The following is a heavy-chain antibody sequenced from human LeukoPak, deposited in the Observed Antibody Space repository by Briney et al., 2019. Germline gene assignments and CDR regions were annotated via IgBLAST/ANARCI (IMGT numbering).Heavy chain of an antibody. CDR1: GFTFGNSV. V-gene: IGHV3-33*08. CDR2: IWFDGSNK. D-gene: IGHD4-23*01. Sequence: GGSLRLSCAASGFTFGNSVMSWVRQAPGKGLEWVALIWFDGSNKYYADSVKGRFTISRDNSNNTLYLQMNSLRVEDTAVYYCARQTTVATDCWGQGTLVTVSS. J-gene: IGHJ4*02. CDR3: ARQTTVATDC.